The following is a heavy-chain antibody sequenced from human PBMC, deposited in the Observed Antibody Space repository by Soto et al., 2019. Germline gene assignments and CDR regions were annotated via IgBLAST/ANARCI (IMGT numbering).Heavy chain of an antibody. CDR3: ARDFEYCSSTSCYRYYYYGMDV. V-gene: IGHV4-4*07. D-gene: IGHD2-2*02. CDR2: IYTSGST. J-gene: IGHJ6*02. Sequence: SETLSLTCTVSGGSISSYYWSWIRQPAGKGLEWIGRIYTSGSTNYNPSLKSRVTMSVDTSKNQFSLKLSSVTAADTAVYYCARDFEYCSSTSCYRYYYYGMDVWGQGATVTVSS. CDR1: GGSISSYY.